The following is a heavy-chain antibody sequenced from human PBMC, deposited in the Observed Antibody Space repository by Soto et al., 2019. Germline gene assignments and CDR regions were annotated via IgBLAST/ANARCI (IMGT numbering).Heavy chain of an antibody. CDR3: ARVGRGSYCSGGSCRPFNWFDP. J-gene: IGHJ5*02. V-gene: IGHV4-30-4*01. D-gene: IGHD2-15*01. Sequence: PSETLSRTCTVSGGSISSGDYYWSWIRQPPGKGLEWIGYIYYSGSTYYNPSLKSRVTISVDTSKNQFSLKLSSVTAADTAVYYCARVGRGSYCSGGSCRPFNWFDPWGQGTLVTVSS. CDR2: IYYSGST. CDR1: GGSISSGDYY.